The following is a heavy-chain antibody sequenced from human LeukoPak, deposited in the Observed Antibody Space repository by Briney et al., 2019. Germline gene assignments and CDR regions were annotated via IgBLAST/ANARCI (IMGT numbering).Heavy chain of an antibody. D-gene: IGHD5-12*01. CDR1: GGSISSYY. CDR3: ASYSGYGLYFDY. V-gene: IGHV4-59*01. J-gene: IGHJ4*02. CDR2: IYYSGST. Sequence: KPSETLSLTCTVSGGSISSYYWSWIRQPPGKGLEWIGYIYYSGSTNYNPSLKSRVTISVDTSKNQFSLKLSSVTAAGTAVYYCASYSGYGLYFDYWGQGTLVTVSS.